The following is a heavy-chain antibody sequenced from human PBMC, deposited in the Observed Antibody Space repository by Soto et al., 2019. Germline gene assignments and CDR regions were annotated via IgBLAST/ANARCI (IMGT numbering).Heavy chain of an antibody. CDR1: GYTFTGYY. CDR3: ARDNQKRWDFDY. Sequence: ASVKVSCKASGYTFTGYYMHWVRQAPGQGLEWMGWINPNSGGTNYAQKFQGRVTMTRDTSISTAYMELSRLRPDDTAVYYCARDNQKRWDFDYWGQGTLVTVSS. D-gene: IGHD4-17*01. V-gene: IGHV1-2*02. CDR2: INPNSGGT. J-gene: IGHJ4*02.